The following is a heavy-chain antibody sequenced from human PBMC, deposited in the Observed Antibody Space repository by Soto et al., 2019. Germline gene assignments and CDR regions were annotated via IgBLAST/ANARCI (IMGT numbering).Heavy chain of an antibody. CDR2: ISPGYSDT. Sequence: GESLKISCNASGYNFASYWIGWVRQMPGKGLEWMGMISPGYSDTRYSPSFLGQVTISVDKSITTAYLQWSSLKASDTAMYYWAVPWYSDSPVSAMDVWGQGTAVTVSS. D-gene: IGHD6-13*01. CDR3: AVPWYSDSPVSAMDV. J-gene: IGHJ6*02. V-gene: IGHV5-51*01. CDR1: GYNFASYW.